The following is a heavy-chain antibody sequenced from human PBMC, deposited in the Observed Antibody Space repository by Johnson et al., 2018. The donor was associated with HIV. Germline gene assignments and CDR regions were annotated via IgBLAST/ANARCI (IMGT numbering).Heavy chain of an antibody. D-gene: IGHD6-19*01. Sequence: LVESGGGLVQPGGSLRLSCAASGFTFSSYWMHWVRQAPGKGLVWVSRINSDGSSTSYADSVKGRFTISRDNSKNTLYLQMNSLRAEDTAVYYCAKVQSGWYVGADAFDIWGQGTMVTVSS. J-gene: IGHJ3*02. CDR3: AKVQSGWYVGADAFDI. CDR1: GFTFSSYW. CDR2: INSDGSST. V-gene: IGHV3-74*02.